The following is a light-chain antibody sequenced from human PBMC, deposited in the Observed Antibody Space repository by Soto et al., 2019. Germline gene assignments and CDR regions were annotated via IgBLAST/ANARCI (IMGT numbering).Light chain of an antibody. CDR2: AAS. CDR3: QKYNSAPWT. CDR1: QGSTNY. J-gene: IGKJ1*01. Sequence: DIQMNQSPSSLSASVGDRVTITCRASQGSTNYLAWYQQKPGKVPKLLIYAASTLQSAVPSRFSGSGSGTDFTLNITSLQPEDVATYYCQKYNSAPWTFGQGTKVE. V-gene: IGKV1-27*01.